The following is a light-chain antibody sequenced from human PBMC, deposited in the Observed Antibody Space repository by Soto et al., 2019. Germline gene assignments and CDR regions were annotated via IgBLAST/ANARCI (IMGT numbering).Light chain of an antibody. CDR1: SSDVGGYNY. V-gene: IGLV2-14*01. CDR3: SSYTSSSTLV. CDR2: EVS. Sequence: QSALTQPASVSGSPGQSITISCTGTSSDVGGYNYVSWYQQHPGKAPKLMIYEVSNRPSGVSNRFSGSKSGNTASPTISGLQAEDEADYYCSSYTSSSTLVFGTGTKVTVL. J-gene: IGLJ1*01.